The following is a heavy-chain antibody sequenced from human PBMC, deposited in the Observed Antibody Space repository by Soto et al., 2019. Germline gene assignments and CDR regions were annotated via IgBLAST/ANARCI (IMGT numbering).Heavy chain of an antibody. CDR1: GGSISSGGYY. CDR2: LYYSGST. CDR3: ARGIYYDFWSGYPGYFDY. D-gene: IGHD3-3*01. V-gene: IGHV4-31*03. J-gene: IGHJ4*02. Sequence: QVQLQESGPGLVKPSQTLSLTCTVSGGSISSGGYYWSWIRQHPGKGLEWIGYLYYSGSTYYNPSLKSRVTISVDTSKNQFSLKLSSVTAADTAVYYCARGIYYDFWSGYPGYFDYWGQGTLVTVSS.